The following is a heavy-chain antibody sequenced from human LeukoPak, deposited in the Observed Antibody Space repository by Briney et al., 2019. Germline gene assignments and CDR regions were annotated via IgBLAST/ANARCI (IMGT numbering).Heavy chain of an antibody. J-gene: IGHJ4*02. CDR2: INPSGGST. D-gene: IGHD5-24*01. V-gene: IGHV1-46*01. Sequence: ASVKVSCKASGYTFTSYDINWVQQAPGQGLEWMGIINPSGGSTSYAQKFQGRVTMTRDTSTSTVYMELSSLRSEDTAVYYCARDLGTEMATIFYFDYWGQGTLVTVSS. CDR1: GYTFTSYD. CDR3: ARDLGTEMATIFYFDY.